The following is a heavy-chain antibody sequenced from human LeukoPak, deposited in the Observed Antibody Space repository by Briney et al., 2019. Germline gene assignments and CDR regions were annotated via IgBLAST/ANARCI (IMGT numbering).Heavy chain of an antibody. CDR3: ARVRIAAAVSDAFDI. J-gene: IGHJ3*02. V-gene: IGHV1-69*05. CDR1: GGTFSSYA. Sequence: SVKVSCKASGGTFSSYAISWVRQAPGQGLEWMGGIIPIFGTADYAQKFQGRVTMTRDTSTSTVYMELSSLRSEDTAVYYCARVRIAAAVSDAFDIWGQGTMVTVSS. D-gene: IGHD6-13*01. CDR2: IIPIFGTA.